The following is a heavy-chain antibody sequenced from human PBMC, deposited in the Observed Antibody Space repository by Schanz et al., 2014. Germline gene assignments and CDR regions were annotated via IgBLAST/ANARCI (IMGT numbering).Heavy chain of an antibody. CDR3: AREMDTAIGDY. D-gene: IGHD5-18*01. J-gene: IGHJ4*02. Sequence: QVQLVESGGGVVQPGRSLRLSCAASGFTFRSHGMHWVRQAPGKGLEWVALISYDGNNKFYTDSVKGRFTISRDNSRNTLYLXXXXXXXXXXAFFFCAREMDTAIGDYWGQGTLVTVSS. V-gene: IGHV3-30*03. CDR1: GFTFRSHG. CDR2: ISYDGNNK.